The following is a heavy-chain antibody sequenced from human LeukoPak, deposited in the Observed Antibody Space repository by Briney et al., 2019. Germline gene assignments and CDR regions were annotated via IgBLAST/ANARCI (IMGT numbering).Heavy chain of an antibody. V-gene: IGHV3-11*01. J-gene: IGHJ6*03. Sequence: GGSLRLSCAASGFNFGDGFMTWIRQAPGKGLEWISFISHSGMTISYAESVRGRFTISRDNAKNSLFLQMTHLGAEDTALYYCARGRTGHQSYYFYYMDVWGKGTTVIVSS. CDR3: ARGRTGHQSYYFYYMDV. CDR1: GFNFGDGF. CDR2: ISHSGMTI. D-gene: IGHD3/OR15-3a*01.